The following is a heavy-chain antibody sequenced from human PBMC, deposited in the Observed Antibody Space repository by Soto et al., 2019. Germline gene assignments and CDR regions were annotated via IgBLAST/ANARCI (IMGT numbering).Heavy chain of an antibody. CDR2: ISYDGSNK. Sequence: GGSLQVFCAACGFSFRIYAMHWVGQAPGKGLEWVAVISYDGSNKYYADSVKGRFTISRDNSKNTLYLQMNSLRAEDTAVYYCASPHSGSYPFDYWGQGTLVPVSS. CDR1: GFSFRIYA. CDR3: ASPHSGSYPFDY. J-gene: IGHJ4*02. D-gene: IGHD1-26*01. V-gene: IGHV3-30-3*02.